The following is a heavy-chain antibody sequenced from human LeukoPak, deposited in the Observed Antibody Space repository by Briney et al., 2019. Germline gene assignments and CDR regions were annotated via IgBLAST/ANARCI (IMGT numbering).Heavy chain of an antibody. D-gene: IGHD3-3*01. V-gene: IGHV1-69*05. J-gene: IGHJ4*02. CDR2: IIPIFGTA. CDR1: GGTFSSYA. Sequence: SVKVSCKASGGTFSSYAISWVRQAPGQGLEWMGRIIPIFGTANYAQKFQGRVTITTDESTSTAYMELSSLRSDDTAVYYCARYDFWSGYPTDYWGQGTLVTVSS. CDR3: ARYDFWSGYPTDY.